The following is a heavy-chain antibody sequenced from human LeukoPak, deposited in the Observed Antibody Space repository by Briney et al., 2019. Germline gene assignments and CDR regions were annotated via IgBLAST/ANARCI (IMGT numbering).Heavy chain of an antibody. CDR2: INPNTGDT. CDR3: ASKGAGHCYDASCMGSFDL. V-gene: IGHV1-2*02. CDR1: GYPFIDYY. Sequence: ASVKVSCKASGYPFIDYYLHWVRQTPGQGLEWMGCINPNTGDTNSAQNFQGRVIMTRDTSITTAYMELSRLKSDDTALYYCASKGAGHCYDASCMGSFDLWGQGTTVAVSS. J-gene: IGHJ3*01. D-gene: IGHD2-15*01.